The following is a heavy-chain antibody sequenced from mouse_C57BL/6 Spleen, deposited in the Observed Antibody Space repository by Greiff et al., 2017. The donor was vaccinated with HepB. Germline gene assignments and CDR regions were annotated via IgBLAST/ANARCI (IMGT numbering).Heavy chain of an antibody. V-gene: IGHV1-59*01. CDR3: ARSPLYYDYGGAYFDY. CDR2: IDPSDSYT. D-gene: IGHD2-4*01. Sequence: QVQLQQPGAELVRPGNSVKLSCKASGYTFTSYWMHWVKQRPGQGLEWIGVIDPSDSYTNYNQKFKGKATLTVDTSSSTAYMQLSSLTSEDSAVYYCARSPLYYDYGGAYFDYWGQGTTLTVSS. J-gene: IGHJ2*01. CDR1: GYTFTSYW.